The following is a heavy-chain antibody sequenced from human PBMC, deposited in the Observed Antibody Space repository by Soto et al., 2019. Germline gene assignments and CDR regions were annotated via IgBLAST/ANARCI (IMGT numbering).Heavy chain of an antibody. CDR3: ARTPHSRENYYYYYGMDV. CDR2: ITHGGST. Sequence: SETLSLTCTVYGGSFSGYYWIWIRQSPGKGLEWIGEITHGGSTNYNPSLKTRVTISVDRSKNQFSLIVSSVTAADAAVYYCARTPHSRENYYYYYGMDVWGQGTTVTVSS. D-gene: IGHD6-13*01. J-gene: IGHJ6*02. CDR1: GGSFSGYY. V-gene: IGHV4-34*01.